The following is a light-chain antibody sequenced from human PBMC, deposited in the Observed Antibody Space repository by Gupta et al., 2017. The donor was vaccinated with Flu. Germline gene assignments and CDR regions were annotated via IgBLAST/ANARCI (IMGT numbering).Light chain of an antibody. V-gene: IGLV1-51*02. Sequence: SSSNIGKNYVSWYQHLPGTAPKLLIVENNKRPSGIPDRFSGSKSGTSATLGITGLQTGDEADYYCGTWDSSLSAGVFGGGTKLTVL. CDR1: SSNIGKNY. CDR2: ENN. CDR3: GTWDSSLSAGV. J-gene: IGLJ3*02.